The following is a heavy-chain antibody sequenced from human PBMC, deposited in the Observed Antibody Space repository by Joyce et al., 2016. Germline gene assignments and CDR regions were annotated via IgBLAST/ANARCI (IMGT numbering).Heavy chain of an antibody. J-gene: IGHJ4*02. Sequence: EVQLVESGGGLVKPGGSLRLSWAASGFTFSSYSMSWVRQAPGKGLGWVSSLSSSSSYIKYTDSVKGRFTISRDNAKNSLYLQMNSLRVEDTAVYYCARSSYTNGIFDYWGQGTLVTVSS. CDR3: ARSSYTNGIFDY. CDR2: LSSSSSYI. V-gene: IGHV3-21*01. CDR1: GFTFSSYS. D-gene: IGHD2-8*01.